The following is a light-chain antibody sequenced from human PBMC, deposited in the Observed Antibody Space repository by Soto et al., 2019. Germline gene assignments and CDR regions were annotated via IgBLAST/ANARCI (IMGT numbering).Light chain of an antibody. J-gene: IGKJ2*01. Sequence: EIVLTQSPATLSLSPGERATLSCRASQSVSSYLAWYQQKPGQAPRLLIYDASNRAPGIPARFSGSGSGTDFTLTINRLEPDDFAVYYCQQRSNWYTFGQGTKLEIK. V-gene: IGKV3-11*01. CDR1: QSVSSY. CDR2: DAS. CDR3: QQRSNWYT.